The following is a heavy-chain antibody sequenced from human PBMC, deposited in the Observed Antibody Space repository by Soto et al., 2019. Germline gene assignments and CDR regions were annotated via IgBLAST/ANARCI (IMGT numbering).Heavy chain of an antibody. Sequence: GSLRLSCTASGFTFGDYAMSWFRQAPGKGLEWVGFIRSKAYGGTTEYAASVKGRFTISRDDSKSIAYLQMNSLKTEDTAVYYCTRGDSSSWYGMDVWGQGTTVTVSS. CDR1: GFTFGDYA. CDR2: IRSKAYGGTT. D-gene: IGHD6-13*01. J-gene: IGHJ6*02. CDR3: TRGDSSSWYGMDV. V-gene: IGHV3-49*03.